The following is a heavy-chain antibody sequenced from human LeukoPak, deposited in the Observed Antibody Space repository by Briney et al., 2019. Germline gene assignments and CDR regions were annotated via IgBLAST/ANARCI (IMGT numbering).Heavy chain of an antibody. CDR2: IYSGGST. V-gene: IGHV3-66*01. CDR1: GFTVSSNY. CDR3: NYGSGSYMPPDY. J-gene: IGHJ4*02. D-gene: IGHD3-10*01. Sequence: GGSLRLSCAASGFTVSSNYMSWVRQAPGKGLEWVSVIYSGGSTYYADSVKGRFTISRDNSKNTLYLQMNSLRAEDTAVYYCNYGSGSYMPPDYWGQGTLVTVSS.